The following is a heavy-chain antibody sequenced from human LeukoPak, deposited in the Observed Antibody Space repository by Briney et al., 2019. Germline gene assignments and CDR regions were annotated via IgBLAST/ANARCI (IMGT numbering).Heavy chain of an antibody. D-gene: IGHD1-26*01. CDR3: TRLVGGNTADY. V-gene: IGHV5-51*01. CDR1: GYSFNTYW. Sequence: GESLKISCKGSGYSFNTYWIGWVRQMPGKGLEWMGIVYPGDSDTRYSPSFQGQVTISADKSISTAYLQWSSLKASDSAMYYCTRLVGGNTADYWGQGTLVTVSS. J-gene: IGHJ4*02. CDR2: VYPGDSDT.